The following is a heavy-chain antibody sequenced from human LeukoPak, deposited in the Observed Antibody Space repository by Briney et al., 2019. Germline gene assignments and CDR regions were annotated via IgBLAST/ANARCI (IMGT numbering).Heavy chain of an antibody. D-gene: IGHD1-26*01. Sequence: GESLRISCKGSGYSFTSYWIGWVRQMPGKGLEWTGIIYPGDSDTRYSPSFQGQVTISADKSISTAYLQWSSLKASDTAMYYCASIEGRWELQGGDTNDAFDIWGQGTMVTVSS. J-gene: IGHJ3*02. CDR1: GYSFTSYW. CDR2: IYPGDSDT. V-gene: IGHV5-51*01. CDR3: ASIEGRWELQGGDTNDAFDI.